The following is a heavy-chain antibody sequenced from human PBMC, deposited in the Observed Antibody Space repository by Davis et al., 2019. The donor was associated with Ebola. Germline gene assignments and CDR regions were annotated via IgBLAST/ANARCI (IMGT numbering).Heavy chain of an antibody. CDR3: AKRTGILPYYYYYMDV. D-gene: IGHD6-13*01. V-gene: IGHV3-23*01. CDR2: ISGSGGST. CDR1: GFTFGDYA. J-gene: IGHJ6*03. Sequence: PGGSLRLSCTASGFTFGDYAMSWVRQAPGKGLEWVSVISGSGGSTYYADSVKGRFTISRDNSKNTLYLQMKSLRVEDTAVYYCAKRTGILPYYYYYMDVWGKGTTVTVSS.